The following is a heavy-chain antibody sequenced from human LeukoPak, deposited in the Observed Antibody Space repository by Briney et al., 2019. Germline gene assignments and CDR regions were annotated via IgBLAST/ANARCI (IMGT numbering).Heavy chain of an antibody. CDR1: GFTFSSYW. V-gene: IGHV3-23*01. J-gene: IGHJ4*01. CDR3: AKADRVTMIVMVTYFDS. Sequence: RGSLRLSCAASGFTFSSYWMSWVRQAPGKGLEWVAGITASGGNEHYADSVRGRVAISRDNSNNILYLQLNNLTAEDTALYYCAKADRVTMIVMVTYFDSWGQGTLVTVSS. D-gene: IGHD3-22*01. CDR2: ITASGGNE.